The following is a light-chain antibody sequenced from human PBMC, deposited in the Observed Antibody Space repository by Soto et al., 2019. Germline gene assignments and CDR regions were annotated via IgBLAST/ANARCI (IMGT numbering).Light chain of an antibody. J-gene: IGLJ1*01. CDR3: CSNAGNLEV. V-gene: IGLV2-11*01. CDR2: DVI. CDR1: NSVVAGYKY. Sequence: QSVLTQPASVSGSPGQSITISCTGTNSVVAGYKYVAWYQQLPGKAPKVMIYDVIKRPSGVPDRFSGSKSGNTASLTISGLQAEDEADYYCCSNAGNLEVFGTGTKVTVL.